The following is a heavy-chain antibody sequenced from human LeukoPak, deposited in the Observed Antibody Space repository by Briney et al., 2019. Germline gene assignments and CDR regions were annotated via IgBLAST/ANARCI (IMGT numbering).Heavy chain of an antibody. CDR1: GGSISGSY. Sequence: SETLSLTCTVSGGSISGSYWSWLRQPPGKGLEWIGYIYYGGSTNYNPSLKSRVTISVDTSKNQCSLKLSSVTAADTAVYYCARQSISGSSLSYFDYWGRGTLVNVSS. V-gene: IGHV4-59*01. CDR3: ARQSISGSSLSYFDY. D-gene: IGHD3-22*01. J-gene: IGHJ4*02. CDR2: IYYGGST.